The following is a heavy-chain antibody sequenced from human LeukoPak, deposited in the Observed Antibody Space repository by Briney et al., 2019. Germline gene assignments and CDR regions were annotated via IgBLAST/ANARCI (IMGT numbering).Heavy chain of an antibody. J-gene: IGHJ4*02. V-gene: IGHV3-23*01. D-gene: IGHD3-10*01. CDR2: ISGSGDYT. CDR3: ARDNPNYYGSGDY. CDR1: EFTFSSYA. Sequence: GGSLRLSCAASEFTFSSYAMTWVRQAPGKGLEWVSSISGSGDYTYYRDSVKGRFTISRDNSKNTLYLQMNSLRAEDTAVYYCARDNPNYYGSGDYWGQGTLVTVSS.